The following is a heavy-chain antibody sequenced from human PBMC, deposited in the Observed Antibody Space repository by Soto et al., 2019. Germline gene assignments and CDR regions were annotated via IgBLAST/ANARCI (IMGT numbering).Heavy chain of an antibody. CDR1: GFTFSNAW. V-gene: IGHV3-15*01. D-gene: IGHD6-13*01. Sequence: PGGSLRLSCAASGFTFSNAWMSWVRQAPGKGLEWVGRIKSKTDGGTTDYAAPVKGRFTISRDDSKNTLYLQMNSLKTEDTAVYYCTTESSSWPYYYYYGMDVWGQGTTVTVSS. CDR2: IKSKTDGGTT. CDR3: TTESSSWPYYYYYGMDV. J-gene: IGHJ6*02.